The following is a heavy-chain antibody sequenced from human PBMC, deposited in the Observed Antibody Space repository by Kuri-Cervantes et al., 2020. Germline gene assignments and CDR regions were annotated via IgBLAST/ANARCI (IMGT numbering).Heavy chain of an antibody. J-gene: IGHJ5*02. V-gene: IGHV3-47*02. D-gene: IGHD3-3*01. CDR1: GFAFSSYV. CDR2: IGTGGDT. Sequence: GESLKISCAASGFAFSSYVLHWVRRAPGKGPEWVSAIGTGGDTYYADSVMGRFTISRDNAKKSLYLQMNSLIAEDMAVYYCARAPPLERIFGVVIHPWFDPWGQGTLVTVSS. CDR3: ARAPPLERIFGVVIHPWFDP.